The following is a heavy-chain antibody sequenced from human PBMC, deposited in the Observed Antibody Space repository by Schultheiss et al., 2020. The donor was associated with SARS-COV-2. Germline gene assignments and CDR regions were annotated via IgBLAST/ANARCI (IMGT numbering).Heavy chain of an antibody. V-gene: IGHV4-30-4*01. D-gene: IGHD6-19*01. CDR3: ARDRGSGWERLYYYYYGMDV. CDR1: GGSISSGDYY. J-gene: IGHJ6*02. CDR2: IYYSGST. Sequence: SETLSLTCTVSGGSISSGDYYWSWIRQPPGKGLEWIGYIYYSGSTYYNPSLKSRVTISVDTSKNQFSLKLSSVTAADTAVYYCARDRGSGWERLYYYYYGMDVWGQGTTVTVSS.